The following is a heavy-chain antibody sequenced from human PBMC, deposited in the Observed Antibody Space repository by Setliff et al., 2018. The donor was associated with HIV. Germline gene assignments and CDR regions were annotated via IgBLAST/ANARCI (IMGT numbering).Heavy chain of an antibody. V-gene: IGHV4-34*01. J-gene: IGHJ4*02. CDR2: INHSGST. CDR3: ARGVRDNSGWSSYYFDY. CDR1: GRSFSGYY. Sequence: ETLSLTCAIYGRSFSGYYWSWIRQPPGKGLEWIGEINHSGSTNYDPSLKSRVTISVDTSKKQFSLRLTSVTAADTAVYYCARGVRDNSGWSSYYFDYWGQGTLVTVSS. D-gene: IGHD6-19*01.